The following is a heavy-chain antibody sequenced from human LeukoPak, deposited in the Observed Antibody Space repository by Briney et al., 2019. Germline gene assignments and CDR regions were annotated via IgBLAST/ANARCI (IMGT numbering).Heavy chain of an antibody. J-gene: IGHJ4*02. CDR3: ARDPLGWELPIES. V-gene: IGHV3-74*01. CDR2: IKNDGSSA. Sequence: GGSLRLSCAASGFTFSNYWMHWIRQAPGKGLAWVSSIKNDGSSATYADSVKGRFTIARDNAKNTLSLQMNSLRAEDTAVSYCARDPLGWELPIESWGQGTLVTVSS. D-gene: IGHD1-26*01. CDR1: GFTFSNYW.